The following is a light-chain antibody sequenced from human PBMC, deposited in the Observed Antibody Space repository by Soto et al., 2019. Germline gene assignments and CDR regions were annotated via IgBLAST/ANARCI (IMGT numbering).Light chain of an antibody. J-gene: IGKJ4*01. Sequence: IQMTQSPSSLSASVGDSITLTCRASQSITTSLNWYQQRPGKAPKLLIYAASNLYSGVPTRFSGSGSGTDFTLTISSLQPEDFATYYCQQSFSSPVTFGGGTKVDIK. CDR1: QSITTS. CDR3: QQSFSSPVT. CDR2: AAS. V-gene: IGKV1-39*01.